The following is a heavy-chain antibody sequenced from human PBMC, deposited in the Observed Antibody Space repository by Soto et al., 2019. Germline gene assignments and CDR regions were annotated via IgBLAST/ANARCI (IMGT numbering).Heavy chain of an antibody. V-gene: IGHV3-49*03. J-gene: IGHJ4*02. Sequence: GGSLRLSCTASGFTFGDYAMSWFRQAPGKGLEWVGFIRSKAYGGTTEYAASVKGRFTISRDDSKSIAYLQMNSLKTEDTAVYYCAKRHYYDSNGYYYYYYFDHWGQGTLVTVSS. CDR2: IRSKAYGGTT. CDR1: GFTFGDYA. D-gene: IGHD3-22*01. CDR3: AKRHYYDSNGYYYYYYFDH.